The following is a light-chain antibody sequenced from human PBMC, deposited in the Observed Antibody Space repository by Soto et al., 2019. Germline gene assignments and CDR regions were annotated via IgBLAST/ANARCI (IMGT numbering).Light chain of an antibody. Sequence: QSVLTQPPSASGSPGQSLTISCTGTSTDVGNYNYVSWYQQHPGKAPKLMISDVNRRPSGVSDRFSGSKSGNTASLTVSGLQAEDEAGDYCSSYAGSNHLVFCGGTTLTV. CDR1: STDVGNYNY. V-gene: IGLV2-8*01. CDR2: DVN. J-gene: IGLJ3*02. CDR3: SSYAGSNHLV.